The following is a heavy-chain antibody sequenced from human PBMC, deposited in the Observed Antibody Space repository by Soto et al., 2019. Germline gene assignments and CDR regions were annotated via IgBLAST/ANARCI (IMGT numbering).Heavy chain of an antibody. CDR3: AKNRCARSSGYVDY. J-gene: IGHJ4*02. CDR1: GFTFSSYG. V-gene: IGHV3-30*18. CDR2: ISYDGSNK. D-gene: IGHD6-6*01. Sequence: QVQLVESGGGVVQPGRSLRLSCAASGFTFSSYGMHWVRQAPGKGLEWVAVISYDGSNKYYADSVKGRFTISRDNSKNTLYSQMNSLRAEDTAVYYCAKNRCARSSGYVDYWGQGTLVTVSS.